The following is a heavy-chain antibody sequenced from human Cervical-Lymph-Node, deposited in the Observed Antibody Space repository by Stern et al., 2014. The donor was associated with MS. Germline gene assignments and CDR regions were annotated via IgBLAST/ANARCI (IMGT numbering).Heavy chain of an antibody. D-gene: IGHD2-2*02. CDR2: ISSSSSYI. Sequence: EVQLVESGGGLFKPGGSLRLSCAASRFTFSSQTINWVRPAPGRGLEWVSSISSSSSYIYYADSVKGRFTISRDNSKNSLYLQMNSLRAEDTAVYYCASGVPAAIHWGQGTLVTVSS. CDR1: RFTFSSQT. V-gene: IGHV3-21*01. CDR3: ASGVPAAIH. J-gene: IGHJ4*02.